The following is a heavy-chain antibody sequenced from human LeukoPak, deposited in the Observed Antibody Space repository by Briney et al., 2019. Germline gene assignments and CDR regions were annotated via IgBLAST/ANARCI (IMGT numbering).Heavy chain of an antibody. J-gene: IGHJ4*02. Sequence: GGTLRLSCAASGFTFSSYGMSWVRQAPGKGLEWVAFIRYDGSNKYYADSVKGRFTISRDNSKNTLYLQMNSLRAEDTAVYYCAKDPAFYYDILTGYPDMWGQGTLVTVSS. CDR3: AKDPAFYYDILTGYPDM. V-gene: IGHV3-30*02. D-gene: IGHD3-9*01. CDR2: IRYDGSNK. CDR1: GFTFSSYG.